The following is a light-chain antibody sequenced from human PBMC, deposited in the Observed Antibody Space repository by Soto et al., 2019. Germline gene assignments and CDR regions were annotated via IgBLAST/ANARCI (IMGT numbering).Light chain of an antibody. CDR3: CSYAGSNNFVV. J-gene: IGLJ2*01. V-gene: IGLV2-8*01. CDR1: SSDVGGYNY. Sequence: QSALTQPPSASGSPGQSVTFSCTGTSSDVGGYNYVSWYQQHPGKAPKLMIYEVSKRPSGVPDRFSGSKSGNTASLTVSGLQAEGEADYYCCSYAGSNNFVVFGGGTKLTVL. CDR2: EVS.